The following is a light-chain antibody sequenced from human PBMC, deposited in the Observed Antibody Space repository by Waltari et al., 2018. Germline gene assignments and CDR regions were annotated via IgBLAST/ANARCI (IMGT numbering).Light chain of an antibody. CDR2: HAS. J-gene: IGKJ4*01. CDR1: QSVYTF. CDR3: PQRTNWPPLT. V-gene: IGKV3-11*01. Sequence: EIVLTQSPATLSLSPGERATLSCRASQSVYTFLAWYQQKPGQAPRLLIYHASNRAAGIPARFSGSGSGTDFTLTISSLEPEDSAVYYCPQRTNWPPLTFGGGTKVEI.